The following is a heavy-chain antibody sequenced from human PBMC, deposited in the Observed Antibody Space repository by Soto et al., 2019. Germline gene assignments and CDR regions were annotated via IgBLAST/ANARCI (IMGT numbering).Heavy chain of an antibody. D-gene: IGHD3-22*01. CDR3: ARDGSSGYYFDY. CDR1: GGSISSYY. Sequence: XGTLSLTCTVSGGSISSYYWSWIRQPPGKGLEWIGYIYYSGSTNYNPSLKSRVTISVDTSKNQFSLKLSSVTAADTAVYYCARDGSSGYYFDYWGQGTLVTVSS. J-gene: IGHJ4*02. V-gene: IGHV4-59*01. CDR2: IYYSGST.